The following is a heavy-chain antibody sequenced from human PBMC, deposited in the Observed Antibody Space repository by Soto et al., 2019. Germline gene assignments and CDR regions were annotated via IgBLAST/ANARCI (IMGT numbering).Heavy chain of an antibody. D-gene: IGHD3-10*01. Sequence: PGGSLRLSYAASGFTFSSYAMSWVRQAPGKGLEWVSAISGSGGSTYYADSVKGRFTISRDNSKNTLYLQMNSLRAEDTAVYYCAKGLYYYGSGSSIDYYYYYGMDVWGQGTTVTVSS. CDR1: GFTFSSYA. CDR3: AKGLYYYGSGSSIDYYYYYGMDV. V-gene: IGHV3-23*01. CDR2: ISGSGGST. J-gene: IGHJ6*02.